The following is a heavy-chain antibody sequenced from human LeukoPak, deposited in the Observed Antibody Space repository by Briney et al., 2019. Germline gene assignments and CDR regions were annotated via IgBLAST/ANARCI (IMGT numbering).Heavy chain of an antibody. J-gene: IGHJ4*02. CDR3: ARSRDSKLDY. CDR1: GGTFSSYA. CDR2: IIPILGIA. Sequence: SVKVSCKASGGTFSSYAIIWVRQPPGQGLEWMGRIIPILGIANYAQKFQGRVTITADKSTSTAYMELSSLRSEDTAVYYCARSRDSKLDYWGQGTLVTVSS. V-gene: IGHV1-69*04. D-gene: IGHD3-22*01.